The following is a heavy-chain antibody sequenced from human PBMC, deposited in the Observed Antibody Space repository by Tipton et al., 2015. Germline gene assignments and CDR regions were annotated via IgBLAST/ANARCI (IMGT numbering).Heavy chain of an antibody. J-gene: IGHJ3*02. Sequence: SLRLSCAASGFTFDDYGMTWVRQVPGKGLEWVSVIYSGGRTYYADSVKGRFTISRDNSKNILYLQMNSLRVEDTAVYYCATDRGLYGAHDAFDIWGQGIMVTVAS. D-gene: IGHD4-17*01. CDR2: IYSGGRT. V-gene: IGHV3-53*01. CDR1: GFTFDDYG. CDR3: ATDRGLYGAHDAFDI.